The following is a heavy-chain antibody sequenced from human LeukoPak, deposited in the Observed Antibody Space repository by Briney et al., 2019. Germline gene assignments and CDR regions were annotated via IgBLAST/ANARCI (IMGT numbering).Heavy chain of an antibody. CDR2: IIPIFSTA. V-gene: IGHV1-69*05. Sequence: ASVKVSCKASGGTLSSYAISWVRQAPGQGLEWMGGIIPIFSTANYAQKFQGRVTITTVESTSTAYMEQSSLRSEDTAVYYCARTDYYDSSGTLVLGNLFDYWGQGTLVTVSS. CDR3: ARTDYYDSSGTLVLGNLFDY. J-gene: IGHJ4*02. D-gene: IGHD3-22*01. CDR1: GGTLSSYA.